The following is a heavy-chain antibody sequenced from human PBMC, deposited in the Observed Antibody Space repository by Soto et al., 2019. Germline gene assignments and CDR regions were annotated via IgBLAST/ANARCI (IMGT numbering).Heavy chain of an antibody. CDR1: GFTFNIYA. D-gene: IGHD3-22*01. Sequence: EVQLLEAGGDLIQPGGSLRLSCEASGFTFNIYAMTWVRQAPGKGLEWVSAISRYGDFTYYADSEEGRFTISRDNSKNTLYLQMNSLRAEDTAVYYCAKDRYLDHDSRGYLFANWSQGTLVTVSS. J-gene: IGHJ4*02. CDR2: ISRYGDFT. V-gene: IGHV3-23*01. CDR3: AKDRYLDHDSRGYLFAN.